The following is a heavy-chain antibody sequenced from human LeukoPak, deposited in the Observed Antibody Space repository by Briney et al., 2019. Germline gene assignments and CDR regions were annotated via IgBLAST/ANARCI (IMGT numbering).Heavy chain of an antibody. CDR1: GFTFSSYA. D-gene: IGHD3-3*01. CDR2: ISYDGSNK. CDR3: ARDASITIFGVVTHYGMDV. Sequence: GRSLRLSCAASGFTFSSYAMHWVRQAPGKGLEWVAVISYDGSNKYYADSVKGRFTISRDNSKNTLYLQMNSLRAEDTAVYYYARDASITIFGVVTHYGMDVWGQGTTVTVPS. J-gene: IGHJ6*02. V-gene: IGHV3-30-3*01.